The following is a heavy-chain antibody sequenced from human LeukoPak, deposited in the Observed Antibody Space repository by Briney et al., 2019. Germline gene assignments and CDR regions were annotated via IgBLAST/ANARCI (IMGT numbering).Heavy chain of an antibody. CDR1: GGSFSGYY. Sequence: SETLSLTCAVYGGSFSGYYRSWIRQPPGKGLEWIGEINHSGSTNYNPSLKSRVTISVDTSKNQFSLKLSSVTAADTAVYYCASQGYYDSSPFDPWGQGTLVTVSS. J-gene: IGHJ5*02. CDR2: INHSGST. D-gene: IGHD3-22*01. CDR3: ASQGYYDSSPFDP. V-gene: IGHV4-34*01.